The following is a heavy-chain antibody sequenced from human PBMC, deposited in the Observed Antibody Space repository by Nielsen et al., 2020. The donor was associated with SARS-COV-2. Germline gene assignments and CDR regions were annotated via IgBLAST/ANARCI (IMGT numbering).Heavy chain of an antibody. D-gene: IGHD6-6*01. CDR2: ISYDGSNK. Sequence: GESLKISCAASGFTFSSYAMHWVRQAPGKGLEWVAVISYDGSNKYYADSVKGRFTISRDNSKNTLYLQMNSLRAEDTAVYYCAREPYSSSSRSFDYWGQGTLVTVSS. J-gene: IGHJ4*02. V-gene: IGHV3-30-3*01. CDR3: AREPYSSSSRSFDY. CDR1: GFTFSSYA.